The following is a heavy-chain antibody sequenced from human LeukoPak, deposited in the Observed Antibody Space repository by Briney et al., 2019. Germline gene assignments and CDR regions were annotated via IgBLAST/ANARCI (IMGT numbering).Heavy chain of an antibody. CDR3: ARVWGDTAMVGFFDY. V-gene: IGHV4-61*02. CDR1: GGSISSGSYY. CDR2: IYTSGST. J-gene: IGHJ4*02. Sequence: SETLSLTCTVSGGSISSGSYYWSWIRQPAGKGLEWIGRIYTSGSTNYNPSLKSRVTISVDTSKNQFSLKLSSVTAADTAVYYCARVWGDTAMVGFFDYWGQGTLVTVSS. D-gene: IGHD5-18*01.